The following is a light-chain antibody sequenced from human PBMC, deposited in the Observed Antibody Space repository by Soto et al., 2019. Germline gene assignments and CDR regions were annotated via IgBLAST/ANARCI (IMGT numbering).Light chain of an antibody. CDR2: GAS. CDR3: QQYNNWPPYT. CDR1: QSVTTN. V-gene: IGKV3D-15*01. J-gene: IGKJ2*01. Sequence: EIVMTQSPATLSVSPGERATLSCRASQSVTTNLAWYQQKPGQAPRLLIYGASTRATGIPARFSGSGSGTEFTLTISSLQSEDFALYYCQQYNNWPPYTFGQGTKLDI.